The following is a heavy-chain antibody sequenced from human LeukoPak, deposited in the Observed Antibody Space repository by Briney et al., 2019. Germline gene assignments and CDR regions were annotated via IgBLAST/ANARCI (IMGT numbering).Heavy chain of an antibody. CDR3: ARHAVDGAAGGWFDP. J-gene: IGHJ5*02. D-gene: IGHD6-25*01. V-gene: IGHV4-59*08. Sequence: PSETLSLTCTVSGGSINDFYCSWLRQPPGKGLEWIGYIHSSGNTDYNPSLKSRVTMSVDTSKNQFSLKLTSVTAADTAVYYCARHAVDGAAGGWFDPWGQGTLVTVSS. CDR2: IHSSGNT. CDR1: GGSINDFY.